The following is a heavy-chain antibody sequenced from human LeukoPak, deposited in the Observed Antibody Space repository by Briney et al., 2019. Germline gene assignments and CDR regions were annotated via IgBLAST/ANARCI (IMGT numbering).Heavy chain of an antibody. CDR1: GFTVSSNY. CDR2: IYSGGST. Sequence: GGSLRLSCAASGFTVSSNYMSWVRQAPGKGLEWVSVIYSGGSTYYADSVKGRFTISRDNSKNTLYLQMNSLRAEDTAIYYCAKFRADSSGWPFDYWGQGTLVTVSS. J-gene: IGHJ4*02. D-gene: IGHD6-19*01. CDR3: AKFRADSSGWPFDY. V-gene: IGHV3-53*01.